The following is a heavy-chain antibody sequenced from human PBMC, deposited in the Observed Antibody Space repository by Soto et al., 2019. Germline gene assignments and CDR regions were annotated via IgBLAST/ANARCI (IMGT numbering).Heavy chain of an antibody. Sequence: GASVKVSCKASGYTFTSYYMHWVRQAPGQGLEWMGIINPSGGSTSYAQKFQGRVTMTRDTSTSTVYMELSSLRSEDTAVYYCARADVYYYDSSGYYLHWFDPWGQGTLVTVS. CDR3: ARADVYYYDSSGYYLHWFDP. J-gene: IGHJ5*02. CDR2: INPSGGST. V-gene: IGHV1-46*01. CDR1: GYTFTSYY. D-gene: IGHD3-22*01.